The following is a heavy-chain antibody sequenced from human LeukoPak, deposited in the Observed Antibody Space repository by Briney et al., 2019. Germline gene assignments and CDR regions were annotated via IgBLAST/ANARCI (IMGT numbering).Heavy chain of an antibody. CDR2: ISSSSSTI. Sequence: GGSLRLSCAASGFTFGIYSMNWVRQAPGKGLEWVSYISSSSSTIYYADPVKGRFTISRDNAKTSLYRQMNSLRAEDTAVYYCARFRPLITIFGVVKAGYMDVWGKGTTVTVSS. V-gene: IGHV3-48*04. J-gene: IGHJ6*03. CDR1: GFTFGIYS. D-gene: IGHD3-3*01. CDR3: ARFRPLITIFGVVKAGYMDV.